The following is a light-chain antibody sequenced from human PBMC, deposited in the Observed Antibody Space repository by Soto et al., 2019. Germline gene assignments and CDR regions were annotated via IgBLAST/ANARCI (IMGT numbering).Light chain of an antibody. CDR3: HQYSDPMYT. CDR1: QSISIN. V-gene: IGKV1-39*01. Sequence: DIQMTQSPSSLSASVGDRVTITCRASQSISINLSWYQQKPGKAPQLLIYAASSLQSGVPSRFSGGGSGTDFTLTITSLQPEDFAVYYCHQYSDPMYTFGQGTKLV. J-gene: IGKJ2*01. CDR2: AAS.